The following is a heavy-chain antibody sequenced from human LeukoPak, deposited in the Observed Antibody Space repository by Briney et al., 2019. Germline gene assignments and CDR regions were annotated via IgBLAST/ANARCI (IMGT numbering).Heavy chain of an antibody. Sequence: PSETLSLTCAVYGGSFSGYYWSWIRHPPGKGLEWIGEINHSGSTNYNPSLKSRVTISVDTSKNQFSLKLSSVTAADTAVYYCATVGAAAGSTWGQGTPVTVSS. CDR2: INHSGST. D-gene: IGHD6-13*01. V-gene: IGHV4-34*01. CDR3: ATVGAAAGST. J-gene: IGHJ4*02. CDR1: GGSFSGYY.